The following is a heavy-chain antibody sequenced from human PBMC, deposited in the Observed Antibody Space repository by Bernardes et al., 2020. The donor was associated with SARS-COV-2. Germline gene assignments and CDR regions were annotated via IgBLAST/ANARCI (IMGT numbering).Heavy chain of an antibody. CDR2: ISLSGTT. Sequence: SETLSLTCTVSGVSITTTNWWSWVRQPPGKGLEWIGEISLSGTTNYNPSLKSRVTISLDQSSNQFSLRLSSVTAADKAVYYCARAQTPYVPSDFWGQGTLVTISS. J-gene: IGHJ4*02. V-gene: IGHV4-4*02. D-gene: IGHD3-16*01. CDR1: GVSITTTNW. CDR3: ARAQTPYVPSDF.